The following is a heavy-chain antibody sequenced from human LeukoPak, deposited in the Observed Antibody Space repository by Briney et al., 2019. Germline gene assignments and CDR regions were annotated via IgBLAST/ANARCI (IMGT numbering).Heavy chain of an antibody. CDR2: IYTSGST. V-gene: IGHV4-4*07. CDR3: ARESVVGATTRFDY. Sequence: KPSETLSLTCTVSGGSISSYYWSWIRQPAGKGLEWIGRIYTSGSTNYNPSLKSRVAMSVDTSKNQFSLKLSSVTAADTAVYDCARESVVGATTRFDYWGQGTLVTVSS. J-gene: IGHJ4*02. CDR1: GGSISSYY. D-gene: IGHD1-26*01.